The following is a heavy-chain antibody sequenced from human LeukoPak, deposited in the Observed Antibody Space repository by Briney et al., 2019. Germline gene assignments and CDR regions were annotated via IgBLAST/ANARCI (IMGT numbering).Heavy chain of an antibody. CDR3: ARLISSGYPFDY. CDR2: IYYSGST. D-gene: IGHD3-22*01. J-gene: IGHJ4*02. V-gene: IGHV4-59*08. CDR1: GGSISSYY. Sequence: SETLSLTCTVSGGSISSYYWSWIRQPPGKGLEWIGYIYYSGSTNYNPSLKSRVTISVDTSKNQFSLKLSSVTAADTAVYYCARLISSGYPFDYWGQGTLVTVSS.